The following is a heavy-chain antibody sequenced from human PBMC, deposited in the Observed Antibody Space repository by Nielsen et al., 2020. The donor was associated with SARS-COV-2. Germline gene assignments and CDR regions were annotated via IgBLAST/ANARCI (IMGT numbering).Heavy chain of an antibody. CDR3: ARGGTTGYFDL. D-gene: IGHD1-14*01. CDR2: ISSSSSYT. CDR1: GFTFSDYY. Sequence: GGSLRLSCAASGFTFSDYYMSWIRQAPGKGLEWVSYISSSSSYTNYADSVKGRFTISRGNAKNSLYLQMNSLRAEDTAVYYCARGGTTGYFDLWGRGTLVTVSS. J-gene: IGHJ2*01. V-gene: IGHV3-11*05.